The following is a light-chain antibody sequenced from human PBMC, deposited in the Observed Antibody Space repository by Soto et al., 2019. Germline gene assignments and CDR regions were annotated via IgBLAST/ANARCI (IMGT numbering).Light chain of an antibody. Sequence: QAVLTQSPSASASLAASVNLTCTLSSGHSTYAIAWHQQQPEKGPRYLMKLNSDGSHNKGDGIPDRFSGSSSGAERYLIISSLQSEDEADYYCQSWGSGTVIFGGGTKVTVL. V-gene: IGLV4-69*01. J-gene: IGLJ2*01. CDR2: LNSDGSH. CDR3: QSWGSGTVI. CDR1: SGHSTYA.